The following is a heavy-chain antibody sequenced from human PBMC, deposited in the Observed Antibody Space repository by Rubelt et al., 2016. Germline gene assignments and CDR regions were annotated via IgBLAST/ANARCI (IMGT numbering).Heavy chain of an antibody. D-gene: IGHD1-26*01. CDR3: ARESATWSSDY. CDR2: ISAYNGNT. CDR1: G. V-gene: IGHV1-18*01. J-gene: IGHJ4*02. Sequence: GISWMRQAPGQGLEWMGWISAYNGNTNYAQKLQGRITMTTDTSTSTAYMDLRSLRSDDTAVYFCARESATWSSDYWGQGTLVTVSS.